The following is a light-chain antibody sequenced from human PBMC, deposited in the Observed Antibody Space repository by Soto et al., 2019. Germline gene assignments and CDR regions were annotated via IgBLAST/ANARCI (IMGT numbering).Light chain of an antibody. Sequence: DIQMTQYPSTLSASVGDRVTITCRASQSISRWLAWYQQRPGEAPKLLISDASNLESGVPSRFSGRGSGTEFTLTIRNLQPDDLATYYCQQYHTYSTFGQGTKVDIK. CDR2: DAS. CDR1: QSISRW. J-gene: IGKJ1*01. V-gene: IGKV1-5*01. CDR3: QQYHTYST.